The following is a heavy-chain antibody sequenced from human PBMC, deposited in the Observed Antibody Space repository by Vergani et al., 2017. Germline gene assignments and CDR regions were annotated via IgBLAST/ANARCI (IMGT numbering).Heavy chain of an antibody. D-gene: IGHD2-2*01. CDR1: GYTFTDYF. CDR2: INPNSGGT. Sequence: QVQLVQSGAEVKKPGASVQVSCKASGYTFTDYFMHWVRQAPGQGLEWMGWINPNSGGTNYAQKFQGRVTMTRDTSISTAYMELSNLRSDDTAVYYCAXFCTSSNRDYFDYCGQGPLVTVSS. V-gene: IGHV1-2*02. J-gene: IGHJ4*02. CDR3: AXFCTSSNRDYFDY.